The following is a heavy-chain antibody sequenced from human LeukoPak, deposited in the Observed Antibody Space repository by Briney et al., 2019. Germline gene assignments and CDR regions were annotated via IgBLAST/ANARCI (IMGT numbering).Heavy chain of an antibody. J-gene: IGHJ4*02. CDR1: GFTFSDYY. Sequence: GGSLRLSCAASGFTFSDYYMSWIRQAPGKGLEWVSYISSTGSTIYYADSVKGRFTISRDNAKNSLSLQMNSLRADDTAVYYCARTGGFGDLYYFDYWGQGTLVTVSS. CDR2: ISSTGSTI. CDR3: ARTGGFGDLYYFDY. V-gene: IGHV3-11*04. D-gene: IGHD3-10*01.